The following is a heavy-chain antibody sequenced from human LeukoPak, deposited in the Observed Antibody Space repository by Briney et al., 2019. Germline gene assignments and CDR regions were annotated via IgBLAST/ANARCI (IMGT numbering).Heavy chain of an antibody. D-gene: IGHD6-19*01. V-gene: IGHV3-23*01. CDR2: ISGSGGST. CDR1: GFTFSSYA. CDR3: ASPGLEIAVAGTMRSGFDY. Sequence: GGSLRLSCAASGFTFSSYAMSWVRQAPGKGLEWVSAISGSGGSTYYADSVKGRFTISRDNSKNTLYLQMNSLRAEDTAVYYCASPGLEIAVAGTMRSGFDYWGQGTLVTVSS. J-gene: IGHJ4*02.